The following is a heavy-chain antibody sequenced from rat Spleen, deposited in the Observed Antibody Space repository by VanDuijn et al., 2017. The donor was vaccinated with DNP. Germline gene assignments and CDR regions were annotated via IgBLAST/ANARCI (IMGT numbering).Heavy chain of an antibody. CDR2: ISPGGVNT. CDR3: ATHGTYD. CDR1: GFTFSDYG. D-gene: IGHD2-1*01. J-gene: IGHJ2*01. V-gene: IGHV5S13*01. Sequence: EVQLVESGGGLVRPGRSMKLSCAASGFTFSDYGMAWVRQAPTRGLEWVASISPGGVNTHYRDSVKGRFTISRDNAKSTQYLQMDSLRSEDSATYYCATHGTYDWGQGVMVTVSS.